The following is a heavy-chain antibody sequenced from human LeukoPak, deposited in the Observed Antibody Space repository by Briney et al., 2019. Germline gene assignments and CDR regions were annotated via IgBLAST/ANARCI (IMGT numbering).Heavy chain of an antibody. CDR2: ISYDGSNK. V-gene: IGHV3-30-3*01. D-gene: IGHD1-26*01. CDR3: ARKAVVGATTGLDY. CDR1: GFTFSSYA. J-gene: IGHJ4*02. Sequence: LPGGSLRLSCAASGFTFSSYAMHWVRQAPGKGLEWVAVISYDGSNKYYADSVKGRFTISRDNSKNTLYLQMNSPRAEDTAVYYCARKAVVGATTGLDYWGQGTLVTVSS.